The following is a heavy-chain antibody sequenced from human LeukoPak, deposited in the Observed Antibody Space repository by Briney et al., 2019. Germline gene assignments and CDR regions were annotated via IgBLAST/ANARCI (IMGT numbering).Heavy chain of an antibody. V-gene: IGHV3-23*01. D-gene: IGHD1-26*01. J-gene: IGHJ4*02. CDR1: GFAFSGYA. Sequence: GGSLRLSCAASGFAFSGYAMSWVRQAPGKGLEWVSAISGSGGSTYYADSVKGRFTISRDNSKNTLYLQMNSLRAEDTAVYYCAKDQRELLPLDYWGQGTLVTVSS. CDR3: AKDQRELLPLDY. CDR2: ISGSGGST.